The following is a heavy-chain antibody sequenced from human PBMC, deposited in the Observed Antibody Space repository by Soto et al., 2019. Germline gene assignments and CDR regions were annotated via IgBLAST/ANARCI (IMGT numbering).Heavy chain of an antibody. CDR3: ARLPGPNHRQLYFDY. J-gene: IGHJ4*02. CDR2: IFPSDSEI. CDR1: QYNFTDHW. V-gene: IGHV5-51*01. D-gene: IGHD7-27*01. Sequence: PGESLKISCKASQYNFTDHWIGWVRQMPGKGLEWMAIIFPSDSEIRIHSPFKGQVTISADKSINTAFLQWSSLQASDTAMIYCARLPGPNHRQLYFDYWGQGALVTVSS.